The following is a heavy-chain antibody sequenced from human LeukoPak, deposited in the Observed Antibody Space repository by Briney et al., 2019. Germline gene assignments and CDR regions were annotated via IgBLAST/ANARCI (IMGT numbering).Heavy chain of an antibody. CDR3: ARQKAAAGTGAAPV. D-gene: IGHD6-13*01. V-gene: IGHV4-39*01. CDR2: IYYSGST. Sequence: SETLCLTCTVSGGSISSSSYYWGWIRQPPGKGLEWIGSIYYSGSTYYNPSLKSRITISVDTSKNQFSLKLSSVTAADTAVYYCARQKAAAGTGAAPVWGQGTTVTVSS. CDR1: GGSISSSSYY. J-gene: IGHJ6*02.